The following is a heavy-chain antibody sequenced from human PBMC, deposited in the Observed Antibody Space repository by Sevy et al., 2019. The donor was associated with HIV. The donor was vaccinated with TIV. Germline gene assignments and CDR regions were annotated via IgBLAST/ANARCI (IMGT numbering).Heavy chain of an antibody. V-gene: IGHV3-7*01. Sequence: GGSLRLSCAASGFTFSIYDMTWARQAPGKGLEWVANIKSDGSDKYYVDSVKGRFTISRDNAKKSLYLQMNSLTAEDTAVYYCARYGGYIDHWGHGTLVTVSS. J-gene: IGHJ4*01. CDR2: IKSDGSDK. CDR3: ARYGGYIDH. CDR1: GFTFSIYD. D-gene: IGHD2-15*01.